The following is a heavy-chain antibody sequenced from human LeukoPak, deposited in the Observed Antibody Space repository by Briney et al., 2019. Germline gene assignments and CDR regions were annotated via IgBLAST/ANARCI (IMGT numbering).Heavy chain of an antibody. CDR1: GGSISSYY. CDR3: ARQSPYSSSWYRSLIAFDI. CDR2: IYTSGST. Sequence: SETLSLTCTVSGGSISSYYWSWIRQPPGKGLEWIGYIYTSGSTNYNPSLKSRVTISGDTSKNQFSLKLSSVTAADTAVYYCARQSPYSSSWYRSLIAFDIWGQGTMVTVSS. V-gene: IGHV4-4*09. D-gene: IGHD6-13*01. J-gene: IGHJ3*02.